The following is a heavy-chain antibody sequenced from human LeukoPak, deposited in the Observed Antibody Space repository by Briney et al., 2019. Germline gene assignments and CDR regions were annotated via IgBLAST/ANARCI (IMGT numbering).Heavy chain of an antibody. Sequence: SETLSLTCAVYGESFSSYYWSWIRQLPGKGLEWIGEINHRGSTNYNPSLKTRVTISVDTSKNHFSLRLTSVTAADTAVYYCARDGRDTSALYNPLRFDSWGQGALVTVTS. D-gene: IGHD1-14*01. J-gene: IGHJ4*02. V-gene: IGHV4-34*01. CDR3: ARDGRDTSALYNPLRFDS. CDR1: GESFSSYY. CDR2: INHRGST.